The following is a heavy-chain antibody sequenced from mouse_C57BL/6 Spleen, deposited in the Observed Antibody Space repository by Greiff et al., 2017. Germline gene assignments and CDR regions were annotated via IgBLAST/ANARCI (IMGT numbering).Heavy chain of an antibody. CDR1: GYTFTSYG. CDR3: ARVYYYGSSYHWYFDV. J-gene: IGHJ1*03. Sequence: QVQLQQSGAELARPGASVKLSCKASGYTFTSYGISWVKQRTGQGLEWIGEIYPRSGNTYYNEKFKGKATLTADKSSSTASMELRSLTSEDSAVYFCARVYYYGSSYHWYFDVWGTGTTVTVSS. CDR2: IYPRSGNT. V-gene: IGHV1-81*01. D-gene: IGHD1-1*01.